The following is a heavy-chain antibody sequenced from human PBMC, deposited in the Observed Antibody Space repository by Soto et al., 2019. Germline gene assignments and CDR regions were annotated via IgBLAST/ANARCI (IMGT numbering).Heavy chain of an antibody. CDR2: IDPSDSYT. CDR3: ARQHYDSSGPRRGAFDI. Sequence: EVQLVQSGAEVKQPGESLRISCKGSGYSFAKYWITWVRQMPGKGLEWMGRIDPSDSYTNYSPSFQGHVTISADKSISTAYLQWSSLKASDTAMYYCARQHYDSSGPRRGAFDIWGQGTMVTVSS. D-gene: IGHD3-22*01. J-gene: IGHJ3*02. CDR1: GYSFAKYW. V-gene: IGHV5-10-1*01.